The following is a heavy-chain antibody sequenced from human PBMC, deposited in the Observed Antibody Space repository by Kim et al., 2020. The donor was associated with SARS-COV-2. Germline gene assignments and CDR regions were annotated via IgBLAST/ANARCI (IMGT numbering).Heavy chain of an antibody. CDR3: ARAFWYSSGWEGFEY. Sequence: ASVKVSCKASGYTFTGYYMHWVRQAPEQGLEWMGWINPNSGGTNYAQKFQGRVTMTRDTSISTAYMELSRLRSDDTAVYYCARAFWYSSGWEGFEYWGQGTLVTVSS. CDR2: INPNSGGT. J-gene: IGHJ4*02. D-gene: IGHD6-19*01. V-gene: IGHV1-2*02. CDR1: GYTFTGYY.